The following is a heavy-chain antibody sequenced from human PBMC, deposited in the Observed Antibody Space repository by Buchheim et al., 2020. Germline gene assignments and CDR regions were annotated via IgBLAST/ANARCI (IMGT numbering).Heavy chain of an antibody. CDR2: IDSGGST. CDR3: ARGSYQTGWRGFSYYSMDV. CDR1: GASINSGGYY. D-gene: IGHD6-19*01. V-gene: IGHV4-39*07. J-gene: IGHJ6*02. Sequence: HLQGSGPGLVRPSETLSLTCTVSGASINSGGYYWDWVRQPPGKGLEWVGHIDSGGSTYFNPSLKRRVTISFDASNNQISLMLTSVTAADTGTYYCARGSYQTGWRGFSYYSMDVWGQGT.